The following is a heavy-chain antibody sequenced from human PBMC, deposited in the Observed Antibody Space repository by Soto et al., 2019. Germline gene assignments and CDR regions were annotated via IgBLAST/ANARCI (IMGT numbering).Heavy chain of an antibody. D-gene: IGHD1-1*01. J-gene: IGHJ6*02. CDR1: GGTFSSYA. CDR3: ARDPYSVPGDYYYGMDV. Sequence: SVKVSCKASGGTFSSYAISWVREAPGQGLEWMGGIIPIFGTANYAQKFQGRVTITADESTSTAYMELSSLRSEDTAVYYCARDPYSVPGDYYYGMDVWGQGTTVTVSS. CDR2: IIPIFGTA. V-gene: IGHV1-69*13.